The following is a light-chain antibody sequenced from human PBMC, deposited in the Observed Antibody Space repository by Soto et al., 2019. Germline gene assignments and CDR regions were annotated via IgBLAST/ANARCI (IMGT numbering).Light chain of an antibody. V-gene: IGKV1-39*01. J-gene: IGKJ2*01. CDR2: AAS. CDR3: QQSYSTPYT. Sequence: DLQMTQSPSSLSASVGDRVTITCRASQSISSYLNWYQQKPGKAPKLLIYAASSLQSGVPSRFRGSGSGTDFTLTISSLQPEDFANYYCQQSYSTPYTFGQGTKLEIK. CDR1: QSISSY.